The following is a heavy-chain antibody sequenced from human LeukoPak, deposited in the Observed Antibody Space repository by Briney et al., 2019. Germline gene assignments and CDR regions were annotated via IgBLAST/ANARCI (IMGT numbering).Heavy chain of an antibody. CDR2: INHSGST. J-gene: IGHJ4*02. D-gene: IGHD2-2*01. Sequence: SETLSLTCAVYGESFSGYYWSWIRQPPGKGLEWIGEINHSGSTNYNPSLKSRVTISVDTSKNQFSLKLSSVTAADTAVYYCARGRDCSSTSCSTLFDYWGQGTLVTVSS. CDR3: ARGRDCSSTSCSTLFDY. V-gene: IGHV4-34*01. CDR1: GESFSGYY.